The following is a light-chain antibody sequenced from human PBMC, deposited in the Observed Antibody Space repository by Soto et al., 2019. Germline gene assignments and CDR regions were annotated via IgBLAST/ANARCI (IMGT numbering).Light chain of an antibody. CDR1: QTVSRY. V-gene: IGKV3-20*01. CDR3: QQYGNSPPWT. Sequence: EIVLTQSPATLSLSPGERATLSCRASQTVSRYLSWYQQKPGQAPRLLIYDAFNRAPGIPARFSGSGSGTDFSLTISRLEPEDFAVYFCQQYGNSPPWTFGQGTKVETK. CDR2: DAF. J-gene: IGKJ1*01.